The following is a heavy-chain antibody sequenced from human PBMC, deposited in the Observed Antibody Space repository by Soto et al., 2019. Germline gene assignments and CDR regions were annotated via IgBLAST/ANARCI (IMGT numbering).Heavy chain of an antibody. D-gene: IGHD2-2*02. CDR1: GGTFSSYA. J-gene: IGHJ3*01. Sequence: SVTVSCKASGGTFSSYASSWVRQDPGQGLEWMGGITPIFGTANYAQKFQGRVTITADESTSTVYMELSSLRSEDTAVYYCARESGNCSSTSCYRGAFDLWGQGTMVTLSS. CDR3: ARESGNCSSTSCYRGAFDL. V-gene: IGHV1-69*13. CDR2: ITPIFGTA.